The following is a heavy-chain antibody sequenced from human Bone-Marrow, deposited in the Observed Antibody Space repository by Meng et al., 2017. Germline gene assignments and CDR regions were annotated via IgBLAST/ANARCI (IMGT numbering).Heavy chain of an antibody. D-gene: IGHD3-22*01. CDR3: ARVGVVVITPNWFDP. V-gene: IGHV4-34*01. CDR2: INHSGST. J-gene: IGHJ5*02. CDR1: GGSFSGYY. Sequence: QGHLLPVGVGLCKPSETLSLTWRFDGGSFSGYYWSWIRQPPGKGLEWIGEINHSGSTNYNPSLKSRVTISVDTSKNQFSLKLSSVTAADTAVYYCARVGVVVITPNWFDPWGQGTLVTVSS.